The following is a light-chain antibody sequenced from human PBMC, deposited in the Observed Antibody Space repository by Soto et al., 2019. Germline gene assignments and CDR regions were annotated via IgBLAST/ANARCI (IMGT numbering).Light chain of an antibody. CDR1: SSDVGSYNL. J-gene: IGLJ3*02. CDR3: CSYAGSRV. Sequence: QSALTQPASVSGSPGQSITISCTGTSSDVGSYNLVSWYQQHPSKAPKLMIYEGSKRTSGVSNRFSGSKSGNTASRTISGLQAEDAADYYCCSYAGSRVFGGGTKLTVL. V-gene: IGLV2-23*01. CDR2: EGS.